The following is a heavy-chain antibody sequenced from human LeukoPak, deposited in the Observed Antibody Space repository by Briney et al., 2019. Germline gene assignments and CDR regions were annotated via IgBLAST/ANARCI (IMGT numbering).Heavy chain of an antibody. D-gene: IGHD2-2*01. CDR2: IYSGGTT. CDR3: AKDMGYCSSTSCPLDY. Sequence: PGGSLRLSCAASGFTVSSNYMSWVRQAPGKGLEWVSVIYSGGTTYYADSVKGRFTISRDNSNNTLYLQMNSLRAEDTAVYYCAKDMGYCSSTSCPLDYWGQGTLVTVSS. CDR1: GFTVSSNY. V-gene: IGHV3-53*05. J-gene: IGHJ4*02.